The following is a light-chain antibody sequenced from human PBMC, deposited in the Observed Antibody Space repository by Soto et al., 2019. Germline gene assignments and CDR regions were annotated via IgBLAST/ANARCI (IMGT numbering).Light chain of an antibody. CDR2: GAS. J-gene: IGKJ3*01. Sequence: EIVLTQSPGTLSLSPGERATLSCRTSQTVCSTCLAWYQQKPGQAPRLLISGASNRATGIPDRFSGSGSGTDITLTITRLEPDDFAVYYCQQYGGSPGFTFGPGTKVDIK. CDR3: QQYGGSPGFT. V-gene: IGKV3-20*01. CDR1: QTVCSTC.